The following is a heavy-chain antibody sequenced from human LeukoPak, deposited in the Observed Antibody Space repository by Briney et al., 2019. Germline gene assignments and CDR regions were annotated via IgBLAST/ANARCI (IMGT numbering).Heavy chain of an antibody. V-gene: IGHV4-4*09. CDR3: ARASIRSGYYGTINWFDP. J-gene: IGHJ5*02. Sequence: SETLSLTCTVSGGSISSYYWSWIRQPPGKGLEWIGYIYTSGSTNYNPSLKSRVTISVDTSKNQFSLKLSSVTAADTAVYYCARASIRSGYYGTINWFDPWGQGTLVTVSS. CDR2: IYTSGST. CDR1: GGSISSYY. D-gene: IGHD3-3*01.